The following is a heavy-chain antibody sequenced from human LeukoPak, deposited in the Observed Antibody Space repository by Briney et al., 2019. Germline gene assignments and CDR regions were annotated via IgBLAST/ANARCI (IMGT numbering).Heavy chain of an antibody. CDR3: VGNGGGVFDC. Sequence: GGSLRLSCAASGFTFSSYWMSWVRQAPGKGLEWVANIKGDESEKYYVDSVKGRFTISRDNATNSLYLQMNNLRAEDTAVYYCVGNGGGVFDCWGQGTLVTVSS. CDR1: GFTFSSYW. CDR2: IKGDESEK. J-gene: IGHJ4*02. V-gene: IGHV3-7*05. D-gene: IGHD3-16*01.